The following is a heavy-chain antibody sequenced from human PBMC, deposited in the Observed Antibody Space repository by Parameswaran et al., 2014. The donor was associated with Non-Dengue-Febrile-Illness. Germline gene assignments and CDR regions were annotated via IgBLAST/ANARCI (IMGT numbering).Heavy chain of an antibody. CDR3: ARALSQSIIMLRGVFSETFDY. Sequence: VRQMPGKGLEWVAVISTDGINKYYADSVKGRFTISRDNSQNTLFLQMNSLRAEDTAVYYCARALSQSIIMLRGVFSETFDYWGQGTLVTVSS. CDR2: ISTDGINK. V-gene: IGHV3-30*04. D-gene: IGHD3-10*01. J-gene: IGHJ4*02.